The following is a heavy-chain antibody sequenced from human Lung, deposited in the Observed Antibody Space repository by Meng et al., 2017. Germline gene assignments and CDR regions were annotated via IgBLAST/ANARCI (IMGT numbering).Heavy chain of an antibody. CDR2: VYFSGST. V-gene: IGHV4-61*08. Sequence: GQMVEAAQGVVRPSETLSVTCTVSGDSVSSGGYYWSCMRPPPWKGLEWIGYVYFSGSTSYNPSLKKRVTILLETSKNKLSLKLNYVTAAATAVYYCGTGGRVVNLGNWGQGTLVTVSS. J-gene: IGHJ4*02. CDR3: GTGGRVVNLGN. CDR1: GDSVSSGGYY. D-gene: IGHD2-15*01.